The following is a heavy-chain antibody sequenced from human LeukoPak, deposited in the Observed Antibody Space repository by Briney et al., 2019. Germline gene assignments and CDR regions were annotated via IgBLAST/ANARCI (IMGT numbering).Heavy chain of an antibody. CDR1: GYTFTSYY. D-gene: IGHD2-2*01. J-gene: IGHJ3*02. V-gene: IGHV1-46*01. Sequence: ASVKVSCKASGYTFTSYYMHWVRQAPGQGLEWMGIINPSGGSTSYAQKFQGRVTMTRDMSTSTVYMELSSLRSEDTAVYYCARDLRGGYCSSTSCHSRAFDIWGQGTMVTVSS. CDR2: INPSGGST. CDR3: ARDLRGGYCSSTSCHSRAFDI.